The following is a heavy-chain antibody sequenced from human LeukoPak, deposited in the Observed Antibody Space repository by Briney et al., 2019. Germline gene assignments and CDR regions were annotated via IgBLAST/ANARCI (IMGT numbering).Heavy chain of an antibody. CDR3: AGEGGFYRRLDY. CDR2: FHLDGRT. J-gene: IGHJ4*02. V-gene: IGHV4-4*02. Sequence: SETLTLTRGVSDGSVSSTNWWTWIRQPPGKGLEWIGEFHLDGRTDFYPSLRSRLTMSADLSENHFSLKLTSVTAADTAVYYWAGEGGFYRRLDYSGRGTGGLVSS. D-gene: IGHD6-25*01. CDR1: DGSVSSTNW.